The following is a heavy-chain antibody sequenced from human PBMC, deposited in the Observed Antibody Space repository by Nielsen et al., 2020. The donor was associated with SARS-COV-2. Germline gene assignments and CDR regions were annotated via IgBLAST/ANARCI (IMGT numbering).Heavy chain of an antibody. CDR3: ARLRFLEWLSVYAFDI. Sequence: ASVKVSCKASGYTFTGYYMHWVRQAPGQGLEWMGWINPNSGGTNYAQKFQGRVTMTRDTSISTAYMELSRLRSDDTAVYYCARLRFLEWLSVYAFDIWGQGTMVTVSS. J-gene: IGHJ3*02. CDR2: INPNSGGT. V-gene: IGHV1-2*02. D-gene: IGHD3-3*01. CDR1: GYTFTGYY.